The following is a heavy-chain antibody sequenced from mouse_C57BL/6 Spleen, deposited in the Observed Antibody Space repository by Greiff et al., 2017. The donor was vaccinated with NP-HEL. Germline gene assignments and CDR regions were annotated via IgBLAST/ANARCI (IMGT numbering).Heavy chain of an antibody. Sequence: QVQLQQSGAELVKPGASVKISCKASGYAFSSYWMNWVKQRPGKGLEWIGQIYPGDGDTNYNGKFKGKATLTADKSSSTAYMQLSSLTSEDAAVYFCARALIYDGYPWFAYWGQGALVTVSA. D-gene: IGHD2-3*01. CDR1: GYAFSSYW. CDR2: IYPGDGDT. V-gene: IGHV1-80*01. CDR3: ARALIYDGYPWFAY. J-gene: IGHJ3*01.